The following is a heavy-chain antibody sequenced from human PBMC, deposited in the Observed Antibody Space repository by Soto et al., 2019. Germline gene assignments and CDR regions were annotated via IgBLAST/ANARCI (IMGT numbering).Heavy chain of an antibody. CDR2: ILHDGSAE. D-gene: IGHD4-4*01. V-gene: IGHV3-30*03. Sequence: GGSLRLSCAASGFTFANYDMHWVRQSPGKGLEWMALILHDGSAEYYADSVKGRFTISRDNSKSTLYLQVNSLSAEDTGVYYCARSRDGYSFYFYYGMDVWGQGTTVTVSS. CDR3: ARSRDGYSFYFYYGMDV. J-gene: IGHJ6*02. CDR1: GFTFANYD.